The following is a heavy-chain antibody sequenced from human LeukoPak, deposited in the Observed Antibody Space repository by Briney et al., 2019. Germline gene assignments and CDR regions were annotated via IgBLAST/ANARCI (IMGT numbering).Heavy chain of an antibody. CDR2: INHSGST. J-gene: IGHJ1*01. D-gene: IGHD3-16*01. CDR3: ARPKSAFAEYFQH. V-gene: IGHV4-34*01. Sequence: SETLSLTCAVYGGSFSGYYWSWIRQPPGKGLEWIGEINHSGSTNYNPSLKSRVTISVDTSKNQFSLKLSSVTAADTAVYYCARPKSAFAEYFQHWGQGTLVTVSS. CDR1: GGSFSGYY.